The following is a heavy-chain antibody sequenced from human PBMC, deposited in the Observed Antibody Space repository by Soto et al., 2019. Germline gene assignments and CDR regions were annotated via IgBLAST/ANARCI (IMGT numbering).Heavy chain of an antibody. D-gene: IGHD6-13*01. CDR1: GFTFDDYA. CDR3: AKDDQQLVLYYYYYYGMDV. J-gene: IGHJ6*02. V-gene: IGHV3-43D*04. Sequence: PGGSLRLSCAASGFTFDDYAMHWVRQAPGKGLEWVSLISWDGGSTYYADSVKGRFTISGDNSKNSLYLQMNSLRAEDTALYYCAKDDQQLVLYYYYYYGMDVWGQGTTVTVSS. CDR2: ISWDGGST.